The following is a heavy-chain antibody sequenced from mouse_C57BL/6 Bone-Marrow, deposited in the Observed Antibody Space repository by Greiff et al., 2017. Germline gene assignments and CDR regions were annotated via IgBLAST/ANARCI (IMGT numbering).Heavy chain of an antibody. V-gene: IGHV14-1*01. CDR3: TSRGRRVRWYYYAMDY. CDR1: GFNIKDYY. CDR2: IDPEDGDT. Sequence: EVQLQQSGAELVRPGASVKLSCTASGFNIKDYYMHWVKQRPEQGLEWIGRIDPEDGDTEYAPKFQGKVTMTADTSSNTAYLQLSSLTSEDTAVYYCTSRGRRVRWYYYAMDYWGQGASVTVSS. J-gene: IGHJ4*01. D-gene: IGHD2-14*01.